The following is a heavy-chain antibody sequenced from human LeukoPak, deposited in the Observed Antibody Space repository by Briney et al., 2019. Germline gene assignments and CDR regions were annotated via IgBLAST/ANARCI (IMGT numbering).Heavy chain of an antibody. Sequence: GGSLRLSCAASGFTFSDYWIHWVRQAPGKGLVWVSRINTDGSITNYADSVKGRFSISRDNAKNTLYLQMSSLRAEDAAVYYCARDRGPRTGFMVREAYDYWGQGTLVTVSS. D-gene: IGHD3-10*01. CDR2: INTDGSIT. J-gene: IGHJ4*02. CDR1: GFTFSDYW. V-gene: IGHV3-74*01. CDR3: ARDRGPRTGFMVREAYDY.